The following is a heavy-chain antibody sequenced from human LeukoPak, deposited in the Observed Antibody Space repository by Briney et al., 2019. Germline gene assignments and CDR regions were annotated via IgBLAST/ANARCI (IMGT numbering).Heavy chain of an antibody. V-gene: IGHV3-30-3*01. CDR1: GFTFSSYA. CDR2: ISYDGSNK. Sequence: PGGSLRLSCAASGFTFSSYAMHWVRQAPGKGLEWVAVISYDGSNKYYADSVKDRFTISRDNSKNTLYLQMNSLRAEDTAVYYCASLYQGAFDIWGQGTMVTVSS. J-gene: IGHJ3*02. D-gene: IGHD3-16*01. CDR3: ASLYQGAFDI.